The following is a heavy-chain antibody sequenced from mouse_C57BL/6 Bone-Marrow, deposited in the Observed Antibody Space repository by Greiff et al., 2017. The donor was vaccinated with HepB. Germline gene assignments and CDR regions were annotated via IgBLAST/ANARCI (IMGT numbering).Heavy chain of an antibody. D-gene: IGHD1-1*01. CDR2: IDPSDSYT. J-gene: IGHJ2*01. V-gene: IGHV1-69*01. Sequence: VQLQQPGAELVMPGASVKLSCKASGYTFTSYWMHWVKQRPGQGLEWIGEIDPSDSYTNYNQKFKDKSTLTVDKSSSTAYMPLISLTSEDSAVYYCARNGSSYFYYWGQGTTLTVSS. CDR1: GYTFTSYW. CDR3: ARNGSSYFYY.